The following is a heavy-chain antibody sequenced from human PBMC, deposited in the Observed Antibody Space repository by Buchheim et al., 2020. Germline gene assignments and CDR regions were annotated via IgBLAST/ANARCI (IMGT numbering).Heavy chain of an antibody. D-gene: IGHD3-3*01. CDR2: INHSGST. Sequence: QVQLQQWGAGLLKPSETLSLTCAVYGGSFSGYYWSWIRQPPGKGLEWIGEINHSGSTNYNPSLKSRVTISVDTSKNQFFLKLSSVTAADTAVYYCARGYMMGHVLRFLEWSPNFDYWGQGTL. V-gene: IGHV4-34*01. CDR3: ARGYMMGHVLRFLEWSPNFDY. J-gene: IGHJ4*02. CDR1: GGSFSGYY.